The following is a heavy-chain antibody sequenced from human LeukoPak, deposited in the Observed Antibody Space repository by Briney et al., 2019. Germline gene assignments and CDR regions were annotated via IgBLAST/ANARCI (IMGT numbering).Heavy chain of an antibody. CDR1: GFIFSNYA. V-gene: IGHV3-23*01. J-gene: IGHJ3*02. CDR3: ANEWMNDAFDI. CDR2: ITGSGGTT. Sequence: PGGSLRLSCEASGFIFSNYAMSWVRQLPGRRLEWVSAITGSGGTTYYADSVKGRFTVSRDNSKNTLYLQMNSLRVEDTAVYYCANEWMNDAFDIWGQGTMVTVSS. D-gene: IGHD5-12*01.